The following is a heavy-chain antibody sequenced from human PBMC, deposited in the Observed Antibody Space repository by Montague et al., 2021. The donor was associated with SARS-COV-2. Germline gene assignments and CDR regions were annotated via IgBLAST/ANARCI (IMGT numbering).Heavy chain of an antibody. D-gene: IGHD6-25*01. Sequence: SETRSLTCTVSGGSISSYYWSWIRQPAGKGLEWIGRIYTSGSTNYNPSLKSRVTISVDTSKNQFSLKLSSVTAADTAVYYCARLLRWGLIATEYYFDYWGQGTLVTVSS. CDR3: ARLLRWGLIATEYYFDY. J-gene: IGHJ4*02. V-gene: IGHV4-4*07. CDR1: GGSISSYY. CDR2: IYTSGST.